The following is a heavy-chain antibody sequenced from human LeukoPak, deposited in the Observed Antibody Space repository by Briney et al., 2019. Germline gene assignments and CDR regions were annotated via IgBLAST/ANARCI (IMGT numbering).Heavy chain of an antibody. Sequence: GASVKVSCKASGYTFTSYGISWVRPAPGQGLEWMGWISAYNGNTNYAQKLQGRVTMTTDTSTSTAYMELRSLRSDDTAVYYCATVDSSGYKLYWGQGTLVTVSS. CDR2: ISAYNGNT. CDR1: GYTFTSYG. V-gene: IGHV1-18*01. J-gene: IGHJ4*02. CDR3: ATVDSSGYKLY. D-gene: IGHD3-22*01.